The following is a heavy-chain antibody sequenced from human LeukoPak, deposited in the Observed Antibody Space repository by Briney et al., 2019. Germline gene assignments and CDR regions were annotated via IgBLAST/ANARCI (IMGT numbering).Heavy chain of an antibody. V-gene: IGHV1-2*02. D-gene: IGHD3-22*01. CDR3: AREDLYYYDSSGSEYFQH. J-gene: IGHJ1*01. Sequence: ASVKVSCKASGYTFTDYYMHWVRQAPGQGLEWMGWINPNSGDTNYAQKFQGRVTMTRDTSINTAYMELSRLRSDDTAVYYSAREDLYYYDSSGSEYFQHWGQGTLVTVSS. CDR2: INPNSGDT. CDR1: GYTFTDYY.